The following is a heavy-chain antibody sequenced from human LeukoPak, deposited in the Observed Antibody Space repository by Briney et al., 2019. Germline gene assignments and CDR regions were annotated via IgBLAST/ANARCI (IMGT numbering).Heavy chain of an antibody. D-gene: IGHD3-22*01. Sequence: GGSLRLSCATSGFTFSSYEANWLRHAPGKGLEWVSYIISSGSTIYYADSVKGRFTISRDNAKNSLYLQMNSLRAEDTAVYYCARTDYYDSSGYYGRGYYYYYGMDVWGQGTTVTVSS. CDR1: GFTFSSYE. J-gene: IGHJ6*02. V-gene: IGHV3-48*03. CDR2: IISSGSTI. CDR3: ARTDYYDSSGYYGRGYYYYYGMDV.